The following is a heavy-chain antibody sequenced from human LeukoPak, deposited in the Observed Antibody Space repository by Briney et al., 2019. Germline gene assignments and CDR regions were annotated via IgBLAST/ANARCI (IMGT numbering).Heavy chain of an antibody. CDR2: IYYSGST. J-gene: IGHJ6*02. V-gene: IGHV4-30-4*01. Sequence: SQTLSLTCTVSGGSISSGDYYWSWIRQPPGKGLEWIGYIYYSGSTYYNPSLKSRVTISVDTSKNQFSLRLSSVTAADTAVYYCARTLYYYGSGAYGMDVWGQGTTVTLSS. CDR1: GGSISSGDYY. CDR3: ARTLYYYGSGAYGMDV. D-gene: IGHD3-10*01.